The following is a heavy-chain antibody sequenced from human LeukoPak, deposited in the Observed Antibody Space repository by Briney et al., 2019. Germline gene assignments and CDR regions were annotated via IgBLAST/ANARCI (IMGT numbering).Heavy chain of an antibody. V-gene: IGHV3-21*01. CDR3: ARAYCSSTSCYGANNDAFDI. J-gene: IGHJ3*02. CDR1: GFTFSSYS. CDR2: ISSSSYI. Sequence: GGSLRLSCAASGFTFSSYSMNWVRQAPGKGLEWVSSISSSSYIYYADSVKGRFTISRDNAKNSLYLQMNSLRAEDTAVYYCARAYCSSTSCYGANNDAFDIWGQGTMVTVSS. D-gene: IGHD2-2*01.